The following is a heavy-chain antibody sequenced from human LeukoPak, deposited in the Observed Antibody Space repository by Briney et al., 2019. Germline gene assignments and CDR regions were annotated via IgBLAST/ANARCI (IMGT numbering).Heavy chain of an antibody. D-gene: IGHD2-21*02. V-gene: IGHV3-53*01. CDR2: IYSDNT. CDR1: GFTVSSNS. CDR3: ASRRTAYCGGDCPEGY. Sequence: PGGSLRLSCTVSGFTVSSNSMSWVRQAPGKGLEWVSFIYSDNTHYSDSVKGRFTISRDNSKNTLYLQMNSLRAEDTAVYYCASRRTAYCGGDCPEGYWGQGTLVTVSS. J-gene: IGHJ4*02.